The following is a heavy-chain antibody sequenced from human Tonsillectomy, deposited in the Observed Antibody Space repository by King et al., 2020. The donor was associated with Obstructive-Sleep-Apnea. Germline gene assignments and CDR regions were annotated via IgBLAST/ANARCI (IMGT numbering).Heavy chain of an antibody. V-gene: IGHV3-23*04. CDR1: GFTFSSYA. CDR2: ISGSGGST. Sequence: VQLVESGGGLVQPGGSLRLSCAASGFTFSSYAMSWVRQAPGKGLEWVSAISGSGGSTYYADFVKGRFTISRDNSKNTLYLQMNSLRAEDSAVYYCAKGILGSVISRVDDAFDIWGQGTMVTVSS. D-gene: IGHD3-10*01. J-gene: IGHJ3*02. CDR3: AKGILGSVISRVDDAFDI.